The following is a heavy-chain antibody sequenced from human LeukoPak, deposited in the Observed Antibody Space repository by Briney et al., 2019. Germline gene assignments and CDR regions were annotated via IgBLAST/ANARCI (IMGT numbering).Heavy chain of an antibody. CDR1: GGSISSSSYY. CDR3: ARLSRGRWVYYFDY. V-gene: IGHV4-39*01. CDR2: IYYSGST. D-gene: IGHD3-10*01. J-gene: IGHJ4*02. Sequence: SETLSLTCPVSGGSISSSSYYWGWIRQPPGKGLEWIGSIYYSGSTYYNPSLKSRVTISVDTSKNQFSLKLSSVTAADTAVYYCARLSRGRWVYYFDYWGQGTLVTVSS.